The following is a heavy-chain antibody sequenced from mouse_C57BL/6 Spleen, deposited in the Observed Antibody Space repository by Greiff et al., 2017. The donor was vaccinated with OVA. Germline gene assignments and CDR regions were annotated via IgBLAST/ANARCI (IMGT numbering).Heavy chain of an antibody. D-gene: IGHD2-3*01. V-gene: IGHV1-15*01. CDR1: GYTFTDYE. Sequence: VKLQESGAELVRPGASVTLSCKASGYTFTDYEMHWVKQTPVHGLEWIGAIDPETGGTAYNQKFKGKAILTADKSSSTAYMELRSLTSEDSAVYYCTRPFYDGYYGYWGQGTTLTVSS. J-gene: IGHJ2*01. CDR2: IDPETGGT. CDR3: TRPFYDGYYGY.